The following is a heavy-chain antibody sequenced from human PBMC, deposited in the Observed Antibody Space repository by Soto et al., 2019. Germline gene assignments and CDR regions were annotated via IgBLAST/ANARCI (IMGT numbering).Heavy chain of an antibody. V-gene: IGHV1-18*01. J-gene: IGHJ3*02. CDR3: ARDLSKRITIFGVDPPSAFDI. Sequence: ASVKVSCKASGYTFTSYGISWVRQAPGQGLEWMGRISAYNGNTNYAQKLQGRVTMTTDTSTSTAYMELRSLRSDDTAVYYCARDLSKRITIFGVDPPSAFDIWGQGTMVTVSS. CDR2: ISAYNGNT. CDR1: GYTFTSYG. D-gene: IGHD3-3*01.